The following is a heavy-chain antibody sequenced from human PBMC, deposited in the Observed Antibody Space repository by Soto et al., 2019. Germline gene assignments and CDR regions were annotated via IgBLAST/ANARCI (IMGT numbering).Heavy chain of an antibody. J-gene: IGHJ4*02. Sequence: GGSLRLSCTSSGFTFSRHAMTWVRQAPGKGLEWVSGLSDSGGSIYYADSVKGRFTISRDNSMNTLYLQMNTLRAEDTAIDYWAKVSSIWYGGFFALWGKETLLTFSP. CDR2: LSDSGGSI. V-gene: IGHV3-23*01. D-gene: IGHD6-13*01. CDR3: AKVSSIWYGGFFAL. CDR1: GFTFSRHA.